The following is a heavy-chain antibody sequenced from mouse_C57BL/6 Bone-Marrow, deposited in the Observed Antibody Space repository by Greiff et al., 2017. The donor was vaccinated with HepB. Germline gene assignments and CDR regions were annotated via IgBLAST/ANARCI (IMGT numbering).Heavy chain of an antibody. J-gene: IGHJ4*01. CDR3: ARAYRDYPYYYAMDY. D-gene: IGHD2-4*01. CDR2: ISSGSSTI. CDR1: GFTFSDYG. Sequence: EVQLVESGGGLVKPGGSLKLSCAASGFTFSDYGMHWVRQAPEKGLEWVAYISSGSSTIYYADTVKGRFTISRDNAKNTLFLQMTSLRSEDTAMYYCARAYRDYPYYYAMDYWGQGTSVTVSS. V-gene: IGHV5-17*01.